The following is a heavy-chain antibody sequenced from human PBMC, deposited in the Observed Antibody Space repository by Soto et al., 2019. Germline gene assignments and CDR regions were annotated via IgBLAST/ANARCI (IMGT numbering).Heavy chain of an antibody. CDR1: SGSISSSNW. Sequence: QVQLQESGPGLVKPSGTLSLTCAVSSGSISSSNWWSWVRQPPGKGLDWIGEIYHSGSTNYNPSLKSRVTISVDKSKNHLFLKVSSVTAADTAMYYCARETDTGYYYMDVWGKGTTVTVSS. CDR2: IYHSGST. J-gene: IGHJ6*03. D-gene: IGHD2-21*02. CDR3: ARETDTGYYYMDV. V-gene: IGHV4-4*02.